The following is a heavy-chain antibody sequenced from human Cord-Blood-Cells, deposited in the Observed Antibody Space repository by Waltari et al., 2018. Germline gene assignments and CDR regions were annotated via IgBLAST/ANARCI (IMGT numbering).Heavy chain of an antibody. CDR1: GGTFSSYF. V-gene: IGHV1-69*01. Sequence: QVQLVQYGAEVKKPGSSVKVSCKAAGGTFSSYFIRWVRQAPGQGLEWMGGIIPIFVTANYAQKFQGRVTITADESTSTAYMELSSLRSEDTAVYYCARGCYYYDSIGYAFDIWGQGTMVTVSS. CDR2: IIPIFVTA. D-gene: IGHD3-22*01. CDR3: ARGCYYYDSIGYAFDI. J-gene: IGHJ3*02.